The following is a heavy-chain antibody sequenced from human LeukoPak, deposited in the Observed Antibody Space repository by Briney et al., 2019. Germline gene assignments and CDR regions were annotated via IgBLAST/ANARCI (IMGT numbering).Heavy chain of an antibody. J-gene: IGHJ4*02. CDR3: ARDRGYPATFFDY. CDR2: ISYDGSDK. D-gene: IGHD5-12*01. CDR1: GFTFSSYA. V-gene: IGHV3-30*04. Sequence: PGRSLRLSCAASGFTFSSYAMHWVRQAPGKGLKWVAVISYDGSDKYYADSVKGRFTISRDNSKNTLYLQMNSLRAEDTAVYYCARDRGYPATFFDYWGQGTLVTVYS.